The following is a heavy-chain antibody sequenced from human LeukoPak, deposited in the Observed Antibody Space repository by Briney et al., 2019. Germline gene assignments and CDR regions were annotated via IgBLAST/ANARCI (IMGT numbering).Heavy chain of an antibody. CDR3: ARYRYCSGGSCYDLFDY. CDR1: GYTFTGYY. CDR2: INPNSGGT. V-gene: IGHV1-2*02. J-gene: IGHJ4*02. D-gene: IGHD2-15*01. Sequence: GASVKVSCKASGYTFTGYYLHWVRQAPGQGLEWMGWINPNSGGTNYAQKFQGRVTMTRDTSISTAYMELSGLRSDDTAVYYCARYRYCSGGSCYDLFDYWGQGTLVTVSS.